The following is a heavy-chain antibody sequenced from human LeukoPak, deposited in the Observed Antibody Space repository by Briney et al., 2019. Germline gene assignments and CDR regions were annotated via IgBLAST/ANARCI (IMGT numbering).Heavy chain of an antibody. CDR3: ARDLDSSGWYYGMDV. D-gene: IGHD6-19*01. Sequence: ASVKVSCKASGYTFTSYYMHWVRQAPGQGLEWMGWINPNSGGTNYAQKFQGRVTMTRDTSISTAYMELSRLRSDDTAVYYCARDLDSSGWYYGMDVWGQGTTVTVSS. CDR1: GYTFTSYY. CDR2: INPNSGGT. J-gene: IGHJ6*02. V-gene: IGHV1-2*02.